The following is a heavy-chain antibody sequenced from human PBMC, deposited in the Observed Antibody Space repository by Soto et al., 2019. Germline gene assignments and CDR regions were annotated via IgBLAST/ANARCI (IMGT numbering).Heavy chain of an antibody. Sequence: QVQLQESGPGLVKPSGTLSLTCAVSSGSISSSNWWSWVRQPPGKGLEWIGEIYHSGSTNYNPSLKDRVTKTINKSKNQFPLKLGFLTARDTAVYYCAKTYGDYLDAFDIWGQGKMVPVSS. D-gene: IGHD4-17*01. CDR2: IYHSGST. CDR3: AKTYGDYLDAFDI. V-gene: IGHV4-4*02. J-gene: IGHJ3*02. CDR1: SGSISSSNW.